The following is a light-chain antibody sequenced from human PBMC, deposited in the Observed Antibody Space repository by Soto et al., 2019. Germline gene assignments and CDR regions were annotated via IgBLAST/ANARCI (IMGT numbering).Light chain of an antibody. CDR2: EVT. V-gene: IGLV2-8*01. J-gene: IGLJ1*01. Sequence: QSALTQPPSASGSPGQSVTISCTGTSSDVGGYNYVYWYQQHPGKAPKLMIYEVTKRPSGVPDRFSGSKSGNTASLTVSGRQAEDEADYYCSSYADSNSYVFGPGTKVTVL. CDR3: SSYADSNSYV. CDR1: SSDVGGYNY.